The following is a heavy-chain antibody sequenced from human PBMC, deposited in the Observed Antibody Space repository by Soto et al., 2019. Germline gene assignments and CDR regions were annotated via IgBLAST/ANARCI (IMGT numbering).Heavy chain of an antibody. Sequence: SGPTLVNPTQTLTLTCTFSGFSLSTSGMCVSWIRQPPGKALEWLALIDWDDDKYYSTSLKTRLTISKDTSKNQVVLTMTNMDPVDTATYYCARIRVAVAPRVLYYGMDVWGQGTTVTVSX. CDR3: ARIRVAVAPRVLYYGMDV. CDR2: IDWDDDK. V-gene: IGHV2-70*01. D-gene: IGHD6-19*01. CDR1: GFSLSTSGMC. J-gene: IGHJ6*02.